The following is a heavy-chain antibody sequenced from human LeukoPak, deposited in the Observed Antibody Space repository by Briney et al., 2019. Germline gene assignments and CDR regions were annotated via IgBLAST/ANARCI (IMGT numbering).Heavy chain of an antibody. J-gene: IGHJ4*02. CDR1: GFTFSSYA. V-gene: IGHV3-23*01. Sequence: PGGSLRLSCAASGFTFSSYAMSWVRQAPGKGLEWVSAISGSGGSTYYADSVKGRFTISRDNSKNTLYLQMNSLRAEDTAVYYCANRAPGIAAAGTSAFDYWGQGTLVTVSS. CDR2: ISGSGGST. D-gene: IGHD6-13*01. CDR3: ANRAPGIAAAGTSAFDY.